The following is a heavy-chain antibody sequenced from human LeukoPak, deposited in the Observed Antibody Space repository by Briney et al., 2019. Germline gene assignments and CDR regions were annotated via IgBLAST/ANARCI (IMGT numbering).Heavy chain of an antibody. D-gene: IGHD1-26*01. V-gene: IGHV3-64*02. Sequence: QAGGSLRLSCAASGFTFGTYAMHWVRQAAGKGLEYVSAISSNGRITYYADSVKGRFTISRDNSKNILYLRMGSLGAEDTAVYYCARDQSGRWGFDIWGQGTMVTVSS. CDR3: ARDQSGRWGFDI. CDR1: GFTFGTYA. CDR2: ISSNGRIT. J-gene: IGHJ3*02.